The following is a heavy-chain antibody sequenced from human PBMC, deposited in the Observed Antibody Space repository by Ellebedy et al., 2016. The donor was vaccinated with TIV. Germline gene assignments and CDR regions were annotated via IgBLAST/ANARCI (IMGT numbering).Heavy chain of an antibody. Sequence: SETLSLTXSVSGGSISTSSYYCGWIRQSPGKGLEWIASMYYSGSTNYNPSLKSRVTISVNTSKNQLCLNLSSVTAADTAVYYCARGPGYSSRWSDAFDIWGQGTMGTVSS. CDR1: GGSISTSSYY. CDR3: ARGPGYSSRWSDAFDI. J-gene: IGHJ3*02. V-gene: IGHV4-39*01. CDR2: MYYSGST. D-gene: IGHD6-19*01.